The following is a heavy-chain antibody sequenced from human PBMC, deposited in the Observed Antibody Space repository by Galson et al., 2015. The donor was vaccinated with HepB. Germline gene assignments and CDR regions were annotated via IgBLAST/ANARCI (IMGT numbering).Heavy chain of an antibody. CDR1: GFTFSSYS. D-gene: IGHD3-9*01. J-gene: IGHJ2*01. CDR2: ISSSGSTI. Sequence: SLRLSCAASGFTFSSYSMNWVRQAPGKGLEWVSYISSSGSTIYYADSVKGRFTISRDNAKNSLYLQMNSPRAEDTAVYYCARDRSDWLFSKGGNYWYFDLWGRGTLVTVSS. CDR3: ARDRSDWLFSKGGNYWYFDL. V-gene: IGHV3-48*04.